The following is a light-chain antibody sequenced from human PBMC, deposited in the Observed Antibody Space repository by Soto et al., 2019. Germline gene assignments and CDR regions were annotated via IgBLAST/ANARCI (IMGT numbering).Light chain of an antibody. CDR1: SSDVGAYNY. Sequence: QSALTQPASVSGSPGQSITISCTATSSDVGAYNYVSWYQQYPGKAPKLFIYDISHRPSVVSDRSFGSKSGNTASLTISGHQTEDEADYYCSSFTAGNTVVLGGGTKLTVL. CDR3: SSFTAGNTVV. V-gene: IGLV2-14*03. J-gene: IGLJ2*01. CDR2: DIS.